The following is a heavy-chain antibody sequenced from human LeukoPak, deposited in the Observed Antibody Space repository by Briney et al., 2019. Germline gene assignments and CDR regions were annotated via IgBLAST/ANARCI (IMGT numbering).Heavy chain of an antibody. CDR2: ISYDGSNK. Sequence: GGSLRLSCAASGFTFSSYGTHWVRQAPGKGLEWVAVISYDGSNKYYADSVKGRFTISRDNSKNTLYLQMNSLRAEDTAVYYCAKDPGFDIVASYFDYWGQGTLVTVSS. D-gene: IGHD5-12*01. CDR1: GFTFSSYG. V-gene: IGHV3-30*18. CDR3: AKDPGFDIVASYFDY. J-gene: IGHJ4*02.